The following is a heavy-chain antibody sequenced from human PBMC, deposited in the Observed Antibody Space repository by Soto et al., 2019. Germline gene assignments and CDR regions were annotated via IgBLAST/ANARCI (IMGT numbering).Heavy chain of an antibody. D-gene: IGHD1-26*01. V-gene: IGHV4-59*08. CDR2: IYYSGST. CDR1: GGSISNFY. Sequence: SETLSLTCTVSGGSISNFYWSWIRQPPGKGLEWIGYIYYSGSTNYNPSLKSRVTISVDTSKNQFSLELSSVTAADTAVYFCARRYGGNLDYWGQGTLVTVSS. J-gene: IGHJ4*02. CDR3: ARRYGGNLDY.